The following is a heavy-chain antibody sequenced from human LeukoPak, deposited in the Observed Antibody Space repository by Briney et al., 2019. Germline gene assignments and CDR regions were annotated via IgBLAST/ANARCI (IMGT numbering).Heavy chain of an antibody. CDR1: GFTFSDNY. Sequence: GGSLRLSCAASGFTFSDNYMSWIRQAPGKGLEWVSYISSSGNTTYNADSVKGRFSITRDNAKNSLYLQMNSLRAEDTAVYYCARDRSSYDFWSGQPFDYWGQGTLVTVSS. CDR3: ARDRSSYDFWSGQPFDY. D-gene: IGHD3-3*01. CDR2: ISSSGNTT. J-gene: IGHJ4*02. V-gene: IGHV3-11*04.